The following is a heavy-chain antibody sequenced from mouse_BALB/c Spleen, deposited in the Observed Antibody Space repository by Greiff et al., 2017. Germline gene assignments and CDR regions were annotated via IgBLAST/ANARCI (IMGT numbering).Heavy chain of an antibody. V-gene: IGHV1S81*02. D-gene: IGHD1-3*01. CDR2: INPSNGRT. Sequence: QVQLKQPGAELVKPGASVKLSCKASGYTFTNYSMHWVKQRPGQGLEWIGEINPSNGRTNYNEKFKSKATLTVDKSSSTAYMQLSSLTSEDSAVYYCALNFYFDYWGQGTTLTVSS. CDR3: ALNFYFDY. J-gene: IGHJ2*01. CDR1: GYTFTNYS.